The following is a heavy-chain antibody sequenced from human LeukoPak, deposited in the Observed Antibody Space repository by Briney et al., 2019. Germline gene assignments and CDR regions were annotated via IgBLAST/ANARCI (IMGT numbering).Heavy chain of an antibody. CDR3: AGRPYSDTSGRLSDV. CDR1: GFTFSSYG. V-gene: IGHV3-33*01. CDR2: IWYDGSNK. Sequence: GVSLRLSCAASGFTFSSYGMHWVRQAPGKGLEWVAVIWYDGSNKYYADSVKGRFTISRDNSKNTLYLQMNSLRAEDTAVYFCAGRPYSDTSGRLSDVWGQGTTVTVSS. J-gene: IGHJ6*02. D-gene: IGHD3-22*01.